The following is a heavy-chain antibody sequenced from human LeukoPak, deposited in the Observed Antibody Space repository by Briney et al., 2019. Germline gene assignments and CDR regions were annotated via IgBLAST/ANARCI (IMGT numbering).Heavy chain of an antibody. CDR3: ARDLHIVVVPAAISLNYYYGMDV. CDR1: GYTFTSYY. CDR2: INPSGGST. D-gene: IGHD2-2*02. Sequence: ASVKVSCRASGYTFTSYYMHWVRQAPGQGLEWMGIINPSGGSTSYAQKFQGRVTMTRDTSTSTVYMELSSLRSEDTAVYYCARDLHIVVVPAAISLNYYYGMDVWGQGTTVTVSS. V-gene: IGHV1-46*01. J-gene: IGHJ6*02.